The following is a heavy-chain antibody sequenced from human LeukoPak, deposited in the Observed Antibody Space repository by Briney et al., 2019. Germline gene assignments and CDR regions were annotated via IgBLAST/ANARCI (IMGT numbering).Heavy chain of an antibody. Sequence: PSETLSLTCIVSGGSIRSYDWSWIRQPPGKGLEWIGYISYTGSTNYNPSLKSRVTMSGDTPKNQFSLKLISVTAADTAVYYCVRVGGSPLGALDIWGQGTMVIVSS. CDR3: VRVGGSPLGALDI. V-gene: IGHV4-59*01. CDR2: ISYTGST. CDR1: GGSIRSYD. D-gene: IGHD1-14*01. J-gene: IGHJ3*02.